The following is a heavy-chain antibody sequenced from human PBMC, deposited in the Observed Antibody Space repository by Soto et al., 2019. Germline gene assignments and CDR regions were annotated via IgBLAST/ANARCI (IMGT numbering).Heavy chain of an antibody. CDR1: GGSFSGYY. V-gene: IGHV4-34*01. Sequence: PSETLSLTCAVYGGSFSGYYWSWIRQPPGKGLEWIGEINHSGSTNYNPSLKSRVTISVDTSKNQFSLKLSSVTAADTAVYYCARHYGSGSLTLNYYYYYGMDVWGQGTTVTVSS. CDR3: ARHYGSGSLTLNYYYYYGMDV. CDR2: INHSGST. D-gene: IGHD3-10*01. J-gene: IGHJ6*02.